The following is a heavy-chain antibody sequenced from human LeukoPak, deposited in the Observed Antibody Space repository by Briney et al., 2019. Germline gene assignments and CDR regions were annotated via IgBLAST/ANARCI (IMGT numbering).Heavy chain of an antibody. D-gene: IGHD6-19*01. CDR3: AKVSRGLGSGWYGGDLYFDY. J-gene: IGHJ4*02. Sequence: PGGSLRLSCSASGFTFSSYAMSGVRQAPGKGLEGVSAISGSGGSTYYADSVKGRFTISRDNSKNTLYLQMNSLRAEDTAVYYCAKVSRGLGSGWYGGDLYFDYWGQGTLVTVSS. CDR1: GFTFSSYA. V-gene: IGHV3-23*01. CDR2: ISGSGGST.